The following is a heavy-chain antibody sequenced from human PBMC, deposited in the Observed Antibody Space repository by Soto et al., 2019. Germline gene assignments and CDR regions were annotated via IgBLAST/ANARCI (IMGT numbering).Heavy chain of an antibody. D-gene: IGHD3-16*01. J-gene: IGHJ4*02. CDR1: GGSLSNYY. CDR3: ARSPLTHSYAQFDS. CDR2: VYTVGST. Sequence: PSETLSLTCTVSGGSLSNYYWSWIRQPAGKALEWIGRVYTVGSTNYNPSFKSRVTMSIDTSKNQFSLRLASATAADTAVYYCARSPLTHSYAQFDSWGQGSLVTVSS. V-gene: IGHV4-4*07.